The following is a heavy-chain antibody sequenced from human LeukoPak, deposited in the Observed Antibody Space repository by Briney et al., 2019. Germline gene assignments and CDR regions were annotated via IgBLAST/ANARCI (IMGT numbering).Heavy chain of an antibody. V-gene: IGHV3-21*04. CDR2: ISSSSSYI. CDR1: GFTFSSYS. J-gene: IGHJ4*02. D-gene: IGHD3-10*01. CDR3: AKGRDYYGSGSCDY. Sequence: PGGSLRLSCAASGFTFSSYSMNWVRQAPGKGLEWVSSISSSSSYIYYADSVKGRFTISRDNAKNSLYLQMNSLRAGDTAVYYCAKGRDYYGSGSCDYWGQGTLVTVSS.